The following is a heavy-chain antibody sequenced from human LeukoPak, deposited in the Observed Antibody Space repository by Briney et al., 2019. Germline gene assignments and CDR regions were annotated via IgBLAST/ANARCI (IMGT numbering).Heavy chain of an antibody. CDR2: IRYGGSNK. CDR3: ARDLLDRPGAFDI. CDR1: GFTLSSYG. J-gene: IGHJ3*02. Sequence: PGRSLRLSCAASGFTLSSYGMHWVRQAPGKGLEWVAFIRYGGSNKYYADSVKGRFTISRDNAKNSLYLQMNSLRAEDTAVYYCARDLLDRPGAFDIWGQGTMVTVSS. V-gene: IGHV3-30*02. D-gene: IGHD2-2*01.